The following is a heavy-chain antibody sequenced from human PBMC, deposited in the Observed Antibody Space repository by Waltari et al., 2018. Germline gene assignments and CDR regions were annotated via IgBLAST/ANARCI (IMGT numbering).Heavy chain of an antibody. CDR1: GGSISSSSYY. Sequence: QLQLQESGPGLVKPSETLSLTCTASGGSISSSSYYWGWIRQPPGKGLEWIGSIYYSVSTYYNPSLKSRVTISVDTSKNRFSLKLSSVTAADTAVYYCARHGPRIAAAGTGYFDYWGQGTLVTVSS. J-gene: IGHJ4*02. V-gene: IGHV4-39*01. CDR3: ARHGPRIAAAGTGYFDY. D-gene: IGHD6-13*01. CDR2: IYYSVST.